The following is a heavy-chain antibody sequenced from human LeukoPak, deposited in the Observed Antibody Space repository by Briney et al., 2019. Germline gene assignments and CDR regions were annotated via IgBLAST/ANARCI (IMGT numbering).Heavy chain of an antibody. J-gene: IGHJ4*02. V-gene: IGHV4-30-4*01. CDR1: GDSISSTDYY. Sequence: SETLSPTCTVSGDSISSTDYYWSWVRQPPGKGLELIGFIFDSEKTYYNPSLKSRVAMSVGSSEAQFSMQLTSVSVADTAIYYCARFTFGGVFVYWGQGAPVTVSS. CDR3: ARFTFGGVFVY. CDR2: IFDSEKT. D-gene: IGHD3-16*01.